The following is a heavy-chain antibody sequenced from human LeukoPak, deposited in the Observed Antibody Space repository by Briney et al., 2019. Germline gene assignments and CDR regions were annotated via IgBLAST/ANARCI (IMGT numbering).Heavy chain of an antibody. D-gene: IGHD2/OR15-2a*01. Sequence: PSETLSLTCTVSGGSISSYYWSWLRQPAGKGLEWIGRIYTSGSTNYNPSLKSRVTMSVDTSKNQFSLKLSSVTAADTAVYYCARGGFLYYYYYYMDVWGKGTTVTVSS. CDR2: IYTSGST. V-gene: IGHV4-4*07. CDR3: ARGGFLYYYYYYMDV. CDR1: GGSISSYY. J-gene: IGHJ6*03.